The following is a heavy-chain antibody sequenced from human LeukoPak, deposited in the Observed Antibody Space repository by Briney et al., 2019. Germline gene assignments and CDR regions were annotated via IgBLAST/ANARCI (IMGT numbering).Heavy chain of an antibody. D-gene: IGHD2-8*01. Sequence: PGRSLRLSCAASGLTFSSYAMHWVRQAPGKGLEWVAVISYDGSNKYYADSVKGRFTISRDNSKNTLYLQMNSLRAEDTAVYYCARDVPDIVLMVFATAYYCDYGGEGTLVTVSS. CDR1: GLTFSSYA. V-gene: IGHV3-30*04. J-gene: IGHJ4*02. CDR3: ARDVPDIVLMVFATAYYCDY. CDR2: ISYDGSNK.